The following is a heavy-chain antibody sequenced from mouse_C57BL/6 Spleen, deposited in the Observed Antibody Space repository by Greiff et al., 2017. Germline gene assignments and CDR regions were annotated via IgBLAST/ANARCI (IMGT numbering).Heavy chain of an antibody. J-gene: IGHJ3*01. CDR2: IYPGDGDT. CDR3: ARWKDWFAY. V-gene: IGHV1-82*01. CDR1: GYAFSSSW. Sequence: VQLQQPGPELVKPGASVKISCKASGYAFSSSWMNWVKQRPGKGREWIGRIYPGDGDTNYNGKFKGKATLTADKSSSTAYMQLSSLTSEDSAVYFCARWKDWFAYWGQGTLVTVSA.